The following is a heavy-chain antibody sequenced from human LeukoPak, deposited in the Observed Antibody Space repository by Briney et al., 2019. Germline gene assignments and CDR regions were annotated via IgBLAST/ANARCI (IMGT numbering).Heavy chain of an antibody. D-gene: IGHD3-22*01. CDR1: GFTFSSYS. CDR2: ISSSSSYI. V-gene: IGHV3-21*04. Sequence: GGSLRLSCAASGFTFSSYSMNWVRQAPGKGLEWVSSISSSSSYIYYADSVKGRFTISRDNSKNTLYLQMNSLRAEDTAVYYCAKQEPYYYDSSGYSDYWGQGTLVTVSS. J-gene: IGHJ4*02. CDR3: AKQEPYYYDSSGYSDY.